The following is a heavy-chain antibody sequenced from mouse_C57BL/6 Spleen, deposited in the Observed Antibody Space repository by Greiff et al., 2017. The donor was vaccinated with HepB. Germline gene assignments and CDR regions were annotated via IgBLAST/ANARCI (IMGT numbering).Heavy chain of an antibody. CDR3: ASGRRPAWCAY. J-gene: IGHJ3*01. CDR2: IDPSDSYT. CDR1: GYTFTSYW. V-gene: IGHV1-69*01. Sequence: QVQLQQPGAELVMPGASVKLSCKASGYTFTSYWMHWVKQRPGQGLEWIGEIDPSDSYTNYNQKFKGKSTLTVDKSSSTAYMQLSSLTSEDSAVYYCASGRRPAWCAYWGQGTLVTVSA.